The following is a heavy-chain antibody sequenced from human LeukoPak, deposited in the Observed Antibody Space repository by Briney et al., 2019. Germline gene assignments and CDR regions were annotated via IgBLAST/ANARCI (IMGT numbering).Heavy chain of an antibody. CDR1: GYSISSGYY. D-gene: IGHD2-2*01. J-gene: IGHJ3*02. CDR3: ARERDCSSTSCYDHDAFDI. Sequence: PSETLSLTCAVSGYSISSGYYWGWIRQPPGKGLGWIGSIYHSGSTYYNPSLKSRVTISVDTSKNQFSLKLSSVTAADTAVYYCARERDCSSTSCYDHDAFDIWGQGTMVTVSS. CDR2: IYHSGST. V-gene: IGHV4-38-2*02.